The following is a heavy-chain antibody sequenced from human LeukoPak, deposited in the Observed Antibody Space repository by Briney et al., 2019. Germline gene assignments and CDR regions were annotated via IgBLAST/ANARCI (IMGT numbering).Heavy chain of an antibody. J-gene: IGHJ4*02. CDR2: ISSSSYI. Sequence: GGSLRLSCAASGFTFSTYTMNWVRQAPGKGLEWVSSISSSSYIYYADSVKGRFTISRDNAKNSLYLQMNSLRAEDTAVYYCARGRGIAAAGTSWGQGTLVTVSS. D-gene: IGHD6-13*01. V-gene: IGHV3-21*01. CDR1: GFTFSTYT. CDR3: ARGRGIAAAGTS.